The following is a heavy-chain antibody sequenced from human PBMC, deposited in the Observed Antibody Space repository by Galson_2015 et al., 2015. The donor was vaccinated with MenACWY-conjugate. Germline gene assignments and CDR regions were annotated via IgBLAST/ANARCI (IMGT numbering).Heavy chain of an antibody. CDR2: ISGSSNTV. D-gene: IGHD4-17*01. CDR3: AKRGDYGEFEY. CDR1: GFSFSTYS. J-gene: IGHJ4*02. Sequence: SLRLSCAASGFSFSTYSMNWVRQAPAKGLEWISYISGSSNTVNYADSVKGRFTISRDNAKDSLFLQMNSLRAEDTAVYYCAKRGDYGEFEYWGQGTLVTASS. V-gene: IGHV3-48*04.